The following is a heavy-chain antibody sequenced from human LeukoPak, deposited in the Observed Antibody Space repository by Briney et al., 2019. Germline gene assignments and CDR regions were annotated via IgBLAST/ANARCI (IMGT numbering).Heavy chain of an antibody. CDR3: ARDSRYWSSDY. V-gene: IGHV1-46*02. Sequence: ASVKVSCKTSGYSFNTYSMHWVRQAPGQGLEWMGIITPSDDGTSYEQNFQGRVTMTRYTSTSTVNMELTSLRSDDTAVYYCARDSRYWSSDYWGQGTLVTVSS. CDR2: ITPSDDGT. D-gene: IGHD2-8*02. CDR1: GYSFNTYS. J-gene: IGHJ4*02.